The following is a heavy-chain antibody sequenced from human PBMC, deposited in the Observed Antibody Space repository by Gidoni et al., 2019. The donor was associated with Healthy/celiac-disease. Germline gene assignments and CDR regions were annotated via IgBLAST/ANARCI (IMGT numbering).Heavy chain of an antibody. J-gene: IGHJ4*02. Sequence: QVQLVQSGAEVKKPGSSLMVSCKAPGGTFSSYTISWVRQAPGQGLEWMGRIIPILGIANYAQKFQGRVTITADKSTSTAYMELSSLRSEDTAVYYCARWSSGWEFDYWGQGTLVTVSS. CDR2: IIPILGIA. CDR1: GGTFSSYT. V-gene: IGHV1-69*02. CDR3: ARWSSGWEFDY. D-gene: IGHD6-19*01.